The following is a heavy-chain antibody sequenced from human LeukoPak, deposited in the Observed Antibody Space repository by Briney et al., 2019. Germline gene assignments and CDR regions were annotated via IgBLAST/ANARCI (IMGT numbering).Heavy chain of an antibody. CDR3: AKRYYYDNSGLWDY. Sequence: GGSLRLSCGASGFTFSSYAMSWVRQAPGKGLEWVSASSSGGSTHYAHSVKGRFTISRDNSKNTLYLQMNSLRAEDTAVYYCAKRYYYDNSGLWDYWGQGTLVTVSS. V-gene: IGHV3-23*01. CDR2: SSSGGST. CDR1: GFTFSSYA. D-gene: IGHD3-22*01. J-gene: IGHJ4*02.